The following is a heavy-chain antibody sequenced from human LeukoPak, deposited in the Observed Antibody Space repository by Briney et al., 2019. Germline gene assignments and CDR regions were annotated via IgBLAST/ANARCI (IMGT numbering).Heavy chain of an antibody. J-gene: IGHJ4*02. CDR3: AKDIGVSCYSPIDY. D-gene: IGHD2-15*01. CDR1: GFTFSSYS. CDR2: ICGSASGT. V-gene: IGHV3-23*01. Sequence: GGSLRLSCAASGFTFSSYSMNWVRQAPGRGLEWVSTICGSASGTFYADSVKGRFTISRDNSKNTLYLQMNSLRAEDTAVYYCAKDIGVSCYSPIDYWGQGTLVTVAS.